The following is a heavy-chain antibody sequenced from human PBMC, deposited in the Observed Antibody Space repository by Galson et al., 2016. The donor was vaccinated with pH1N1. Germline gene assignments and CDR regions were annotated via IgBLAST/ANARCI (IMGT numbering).Heavy chain of an antibody. D-gene: IGHD3-10*01. V-gene: IGHV3-11*01. CDR2: ISANGDTK. CDR3: ARVGAMLTSYYHGMDA. J-gene: IGHJ6*02. Sequence: SLRLSCAASGFTLSAYYMGWIRQAPGKGLEWISYISANGDTKHYAESVKGRFTVSRDNPESLLYLEMNSLRGDDTAVYFCARVGAMLTSYYHGMDAWGQGTTVVVSS. CDR1: GFTLSAYY.